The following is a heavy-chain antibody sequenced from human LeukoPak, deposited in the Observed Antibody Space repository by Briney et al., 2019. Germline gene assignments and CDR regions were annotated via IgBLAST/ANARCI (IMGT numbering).Heavy chain of an antibody. D-gene: IGHD5-18*01. CDR2: FDPEDGET. J-gene: IGHJ4*02. CDR1: GYTLTELS. V-gene: IGHV1-24*01. CDR3: ATDDGTAMGNHFDY. Sequence: VASVKVSCKVSGYTLTELSMHWVRQAPGKGLEWMGGFDPEDGETICAQKFQGRVTMTEDTSTDTAYMELSSLRSEDTAVYYCATDDGTAMGNHFDYWGQGTLVTVSS.